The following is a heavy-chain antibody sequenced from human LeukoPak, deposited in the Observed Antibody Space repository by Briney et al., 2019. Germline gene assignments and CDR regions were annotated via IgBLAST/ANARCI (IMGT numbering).Heavy chain of an antibody. CDR2: IRYDGGNK. V-gene: IGHV3-30*02. J-gene: IGHJ4*02. CDR1: GFTFSSNG. Sequence: PGGSLRLSCAASGFTFSSNGMHWVRQAPGKGLEWVAFIRYDGGNKYYADSVKGRFTISRDNSKNTLFLQLNSLRAEDTAVYYCAKGDFYWGQGTLVTVSS. CDR3: AKGDFY.